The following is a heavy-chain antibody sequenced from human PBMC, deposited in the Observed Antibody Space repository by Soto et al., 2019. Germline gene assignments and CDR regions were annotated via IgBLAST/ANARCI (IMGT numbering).Heavy chain of an antibody. Sequence: PSETLSLTCTVSGGSISSRDFYWSWVRQPPGKGLERPGYVSYTGSTYYNPSLRGRLNISIDTSKRQFSLRLSSVTAADTALYYCARELGFIAAASNYYGMDVWGQGTTVTVSS. CDR1: GGSISSRDFY. CDR3: ARELGFIAAASNYYGMDV. V-gene: IGHV4-30-4*01. J-gene: IGHJ6*02. CDR2: VSYTGST. D-gene: IGHD6-6*01.